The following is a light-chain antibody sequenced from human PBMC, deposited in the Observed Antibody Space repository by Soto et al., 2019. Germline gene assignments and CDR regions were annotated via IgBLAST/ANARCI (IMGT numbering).Light chain of an antibody. CDR3: SSYTSSSTRGI. CDR1: SSDVGGYNY. J-gene: IGLJ2*01. Sequence: QSALTQPASVSGSPGQSITISCTGTSSDVGGYNYVSWYQQHPGKDPKLMIYDVTNRPSGVSDRFSGSKSGNTAFLTISGLQAEDEADYYCSSYTSSSTRGIFGGGTKVTVL. CDR2: DVT. V-gene: IGLV2-14*01.